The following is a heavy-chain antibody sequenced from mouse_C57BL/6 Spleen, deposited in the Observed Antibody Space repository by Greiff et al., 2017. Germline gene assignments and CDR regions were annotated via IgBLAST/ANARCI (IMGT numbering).Heavy chain of an antibody. CDR1: GFTFSDYG. V-gene: IGHV5-17*01. CDR2: ISSGSSTI. Sequence: EVHLVESGGGLVKPGGSLKLSCAASGFTFSDYGMHWVRQAPEKGLEWVAYISSGSSTIYYADTVKGRFTISRDNAKKTLFLQMTSLRSEDTAMYYCARGDYYGPPYYFDYWGQGTTLTVSS. D-gene: IGHD1-1*01. J-gene: IGHJ2*01. CDR3: ARGDYYGPPYYFDY.